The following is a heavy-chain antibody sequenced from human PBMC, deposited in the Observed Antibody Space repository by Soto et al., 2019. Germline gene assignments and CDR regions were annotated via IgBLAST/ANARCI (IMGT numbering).Heavy chain of an antibody. CDR2: VSGSGDSS. D-gene: IGHD4-17*01. J-gene: IGHJ3*01. V-gene: IGHV3-23*01. Sequence: GGSLRLSCAASGFIFTNYALSWVRQAPGKGLEWVAGVSGSGDSSYYADSVKARFTVSRDNSRSTLYLQMSSLRAEDSAIYFCAKDADNDDYGVFDVWGQGTLVTVSS. CDR1: GFIFTNYA. CDR3: AKDADNDDYGVFDV.